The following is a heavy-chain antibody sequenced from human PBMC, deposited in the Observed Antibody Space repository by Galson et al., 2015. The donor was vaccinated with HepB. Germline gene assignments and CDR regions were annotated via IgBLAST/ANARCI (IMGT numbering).Heavy chain of an antibody. V-gene: IGHV3-21*01. CDR3: ARLHPFSFDTSGYYLEAFDI. D-gene: IGHD3-22*01. J-gene: IGHJ3*02. CDR1: GFTFSNSG. Sequence: SLRLSCAASGFTFSNSGMHWVRQAPGKGLEWVSSISSSSTYMSYGDSVKGRFTISRDNAKNSLYLQMSSLRAEDTAVYYCARLHPFSFDTSGYYLEAFDIWGQGTMVTVSS. CDR2: ISSSSTYM.